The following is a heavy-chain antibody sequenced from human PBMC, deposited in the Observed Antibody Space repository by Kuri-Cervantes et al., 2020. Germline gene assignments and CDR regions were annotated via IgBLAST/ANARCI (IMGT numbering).Heavy chain of an antibody. D-gene: IGHD3-3*01. CDR1: GFPFSNHW. CDR2: IYRSGGT. V-gene: IGHV4-4*02. Sequence: GSLRLSCVAFGFPFSNHWMSGARQAPGKGLAWSGVIYRSGGTNYTPSLKSRVTISVDKTKKQFSLKLSSVPAADTAVYYCAGVVTIFGVVISGWFDPWGQGTLVTVSS. J-gene: IGHJ5*02. CDR3: AGVVTIFGVVISGWFDP.